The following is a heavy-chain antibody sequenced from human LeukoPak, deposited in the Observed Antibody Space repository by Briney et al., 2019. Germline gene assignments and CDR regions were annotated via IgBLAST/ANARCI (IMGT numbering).Heavy chain of an antibody. CDR2: IYYSGST. D-gene: IGHD6-19*01. CDR1: GGSISSYY. J-gene: IGHJ3*02. V-gene: IGHV4-59*01. Sequence: SETPSLTCTVSGGSISSYYWSWIRQPPGKGLEWIGYIYYSGSTNYNPSLKSRVTISVDTSKNQFSLKLSSVTAADTAVYYCAREKGSSGWRLHDAFDIWGQGTMVTVSS. CDR3: AREKGSSGWRLHDAFDI.